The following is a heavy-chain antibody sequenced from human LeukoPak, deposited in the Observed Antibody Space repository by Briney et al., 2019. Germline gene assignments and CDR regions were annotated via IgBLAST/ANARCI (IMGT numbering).Heavy chain of an antibody. Sequence: GGSLRLSCAASGFTFSSYGMDWVRQAPGKGLEWVAFIRYDGSNKYYADSVKGRFTISRDNSKNTLYLQMNSLRAEDTAVYYCAKDSRRLRAFDIWGQGTMVTVSS. V-gene: IGHV3-30*02. CDR3: AKDSRRLRAFDI. J-gene: IGHJ3*02. CDR2: IRYDGSNK. CDR1: GFTFSSYG. D-gene: IGHD5-12*01.